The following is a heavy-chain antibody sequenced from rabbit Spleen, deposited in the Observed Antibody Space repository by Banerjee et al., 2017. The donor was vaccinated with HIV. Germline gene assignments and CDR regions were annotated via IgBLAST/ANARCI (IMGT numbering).Heavy chain of an antibody. J-gene: IGHJ6*01. D-gene: IGHD8-1*01. V-gene: IGHV1S40*01. CDR1: GFSFSSNV. Sequence: QSLEESGGDLVKPGASLTLTCTASGFSFSSNVINWVRQAPGKGLEWIGCIYTGSGSTYYASWAKGRFTISKTSSTTVTLQMTSLTVADTATYFCARDTGSSLSSYGMDLWGPGTLVTVS. CDR3: ARDTGSSLSSYGMDL. CDR2: IYTGSGST.